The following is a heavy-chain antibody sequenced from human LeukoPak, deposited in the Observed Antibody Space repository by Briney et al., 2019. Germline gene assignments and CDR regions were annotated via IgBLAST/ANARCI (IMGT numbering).Heavy chain of an antibody. CDR1: GFTFTSYW. CDR2: TKHDGSER. J-gene: IGHJ4*02. CDR3: ARGGLYGDYYFAY. Sequence: GGSLRLSCAASGFTFTSYWMTWVRQAPGKGLEWVANTKHDGSERYYVDSVKGRFTISRDNVKNSLFLQLDSLRAEDTAVYYCARGGLYGDYYFAYCDQGTLVTVTS. V-gene: IGHV3-7*04. D-gene: IGHD2-21*02.